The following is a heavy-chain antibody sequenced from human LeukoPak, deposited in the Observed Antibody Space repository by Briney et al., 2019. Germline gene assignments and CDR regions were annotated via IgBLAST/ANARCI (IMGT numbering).Heavy chain of an antibody. Sequence: GGSLRLSCAASGFTVSSNYMNWVRQAPGKGLEWVSVIYSGGNTYYADSVKGRFTISRDNSKNTLYLQMDSLRAEDTAVYYCAREDNGQFDPWGQGTLVTVSS. CDR1: GFTVSSNY. D-gene: IGHD2-8*01. V-gene: IGHV3-53*01. CDR2: IYSGGNT. J-gene: IGHJ5*02. CDR3: AREDNGQFDP.